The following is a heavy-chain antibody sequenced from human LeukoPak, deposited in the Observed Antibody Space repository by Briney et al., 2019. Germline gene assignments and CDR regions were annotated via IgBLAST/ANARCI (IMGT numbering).Heavy chain of an antibody. V-gene: IGHV3-30*04. D-gene: IGHD1-26*01. J-gene: IGHJ4*02. CDR3: AKDQRWESPHYLDS. Sequence: PGRSLRLSCAASGFTFSSYAMHWARQAPGKGLEWVAVISYDGSNKYYADSVKGRFTISRDNSKNTLYVQMNSLRDEDTAVYYCAKDQRWESPHYLDSWGQGTLVTVSS. CDR2: ISYDGSNK. CDR1: GFTFSSYA.